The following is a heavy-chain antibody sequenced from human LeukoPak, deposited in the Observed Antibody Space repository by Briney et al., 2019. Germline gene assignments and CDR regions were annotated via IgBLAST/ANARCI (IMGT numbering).Heavy chain of an antibody. Sequence: PGGSLRLSCTVSGLTLSTYSLNWVRRAPGKGLEWVSAISGSGGSTYYADSVKGRFTISRDNSKNTLYLQMNSLRAEDTAVYYCAHLPQRITMVRGVILDYWGQGTLVTVSS. D-gene: IGHD3-10*01. CDR2: ISGSGGST. CDR1: GLTLSTYS. J-gene: IGHJ4*02. V-gene: IGHV3-23*01. CDR3: AHLPQRITMVRGVILDY.